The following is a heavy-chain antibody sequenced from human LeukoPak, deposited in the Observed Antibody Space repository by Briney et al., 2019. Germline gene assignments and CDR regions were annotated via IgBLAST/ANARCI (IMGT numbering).Heavy chain of an antibody. Sequence: GGSLRLSCAASGFTFSSYWTSWVRQAPGKGLEWVANIKEDGSEKNYVDSVKGRFTISRDNAKNSLYLQMSYLRAEDTAVYYCARGGYQLIDYWGQGTLVTVSS. CDR3: ARGGYQLIDY. CDR1: GFTFSSYW. D-gene: IGHD5-18*01. V-gene: IGHV3-7*01. J-gene: IGHJ4*02. CDR2: IKEDGSEK.